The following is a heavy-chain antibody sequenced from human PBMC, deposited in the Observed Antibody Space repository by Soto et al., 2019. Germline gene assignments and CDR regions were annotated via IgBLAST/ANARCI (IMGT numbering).Heavy chain of an antibody. Sequence: GGSLRLSCAASGFTFSSYGMHWVRQAPGKGLEWVAVISYDGSNKYYADSVKGRFTISRDNSKNTLYLQMNSLRAEDTAVFYCAIFGGPTYHHYAVEFRGQG. CDR2: ISYDGSNK. CDR3: AIFGGPTYHHYAVEF. D-gene: IGHD3-3*01. J-gene: IGHJ6*02. V-gene: IGHV3-30*03. CDR1: GFTFSSYG.